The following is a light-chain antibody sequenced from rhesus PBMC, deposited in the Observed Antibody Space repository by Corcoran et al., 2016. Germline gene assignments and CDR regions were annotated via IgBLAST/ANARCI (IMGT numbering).Light chain of an antibody. V-gene: IGLV1-60*01. CDR1: SSNIGSNS. J-gene: IGLJ1*01. CDR3: AAWDDSLSGHS. Sequence: QSVLTQPPSASEAARKSVTISCSGGSSNIGSNSVSWYQQLPGTAPKLLIYDDDQRASGVSDRFSGSKSGTSASLAISGLQTEDEADYYCAAWDDSLSGHSFGAGTRLTVL. CDR2: DDD.